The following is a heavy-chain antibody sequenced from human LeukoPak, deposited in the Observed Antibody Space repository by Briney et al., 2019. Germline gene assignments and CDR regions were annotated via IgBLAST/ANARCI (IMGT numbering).Heavy chain of an antibody. Sequence: PSETLSLTCTVSGGSISSSSYYWGWIRQPPGKGLEWIGSIYYSGSTYYNPSLKSRVTISVDTSKNQFSLKLSSVTAADTAVYYCARHGMLWFGELWITENWFDPWGQGTLVTVSS. D-gene: IGHD3-10*01. CDR2: IYYSGST. CDR3: ARHGMLWFGELWITENWFDP. V-gene: IGHV4-39*01. J-gene: IGHJ5*02. CDR1: GGSISSSSYY.